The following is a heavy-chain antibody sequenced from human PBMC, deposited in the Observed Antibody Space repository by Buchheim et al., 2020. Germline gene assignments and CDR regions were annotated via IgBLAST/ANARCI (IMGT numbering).Heavy chain of an antibody. CDR1: GFTFSNYA. CDR3: AKTASMTTVTSTYFYYGMDV. V-gene: IGHV3-23*01. Sequence: EVQLLESGGGLVQPGGSLRLSCAASGFTFSNYAMSWVRQAPGKGLEWVSVISGSGSSTYYVDSVKGRFTISRDDSKNTLYLQMNSLRAEDTAVYFCAKTASMTTVTSTYFYYGMDVWGQGTT. D-gene: IGHD4-17*01. J-gene: IGHJ6*02. CDR2: ISGSGSST.